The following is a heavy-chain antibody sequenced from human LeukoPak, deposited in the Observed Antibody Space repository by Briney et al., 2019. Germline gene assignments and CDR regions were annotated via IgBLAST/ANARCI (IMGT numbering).Heavy chain of an antibody. D-gene: IGHD2-2*01. CDR3: ARGRYCSSTSCYSSWFDP. Sequence: ASVKVSCKASGYTFTSYDINWVRQATGQALEWLGWMNPNSGNTGYAQKFQGRVTMTRNTSISTAYVELSSLRSEDTAVYYCARGRYCSSTSCYSSWFDPWGQGTLVTVSS. CDR2: MNPNSGNT. V-gene: IGHV1-8*01. J-gene: IGHJ5*02. CDR1: GYTFTSYD.